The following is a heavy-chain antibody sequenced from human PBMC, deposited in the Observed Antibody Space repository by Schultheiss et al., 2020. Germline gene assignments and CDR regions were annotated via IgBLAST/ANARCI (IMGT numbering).Heavy chain of an antibody. CDR2: INPNYGGT. D-gene: IGHD6-19*01. CDR3: ARDHGWTGFDY. J-gene: IGHJ4*02. Sequence: ASVKVSCKASGYTFTGYYIHWVRQAPGQGLEWMGWINPNYGGTNSAQEFQGRVTVTRDTSISTAYMELSSLRSDDTAIYYCARDHGWTGFDYWGQGTLVTVSS. V-gene: IGHV1-2*02. CDR1: GYTFTGYY.